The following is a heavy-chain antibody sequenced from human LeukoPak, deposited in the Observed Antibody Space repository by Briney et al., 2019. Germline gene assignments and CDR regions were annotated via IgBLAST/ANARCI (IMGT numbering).Heavy chain of an antibody. J-gene: IGHJ5*02. Sequence: TSGTLSLTCAVSGGSISSSNWWSWVRQPPRKGLEWIGEIYHSGSTNYNPSLRSRVTISVDKSKNQFSLKLSSVTAADTAVYYCARVTTDYYDSSGYDSWFDPWGQGTLVTVSS. D-gene: IGHD3-22*01. CDR3: ARVTTDYYDSSGYDSWFDP. V-gene: IGHV4-4*02. CDR1: GGSISSSNW. CDR2: IYHSGST.